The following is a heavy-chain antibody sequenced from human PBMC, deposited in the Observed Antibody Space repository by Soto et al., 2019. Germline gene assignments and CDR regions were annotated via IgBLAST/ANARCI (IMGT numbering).Heavy chain of an antibody. J-gene: IGHJ4*02. CDR1: GFTFSSYA. D-gene: IGHD4-17*01. Sequence: QVQLVESGGGVVQPGRPLRLSCAPSGFTFSSYAMHWVRQAPGKGLEWVAVISYDGRNEHYADSVKGRFTISRDNSKNTLYLQMNSLKVEDTSLYYCARDTGTDYGGNSSPFDYWGRGTLVTVSS. CDR2: ISYDGRNE. CDR3: ARDTGTDYGGNSSPFDY. V-gene: IGHV3-30*04.